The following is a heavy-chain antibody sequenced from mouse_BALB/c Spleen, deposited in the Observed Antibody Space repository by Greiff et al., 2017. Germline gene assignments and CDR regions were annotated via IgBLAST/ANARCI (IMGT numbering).Heavy chain of an antibody. CDR2: INPSNGGT. D-gene: IGHD1-1*01. J-gene: IGHJ2*01. V-gene: IGHV1S81*02. CDR1: GYTFTSYY. CDR3: TRLLGDY. Sequence: VQLHQSGAELVKPGASVKLSCKASGYTFTSYYMYWVKQRPGQGLEWIGEINPSNGGTNFNEKFKSKATLTVDKSSSTAYMQLSSLTSEDSAVYYCTRLLGDYWGQGTTLTVSS.